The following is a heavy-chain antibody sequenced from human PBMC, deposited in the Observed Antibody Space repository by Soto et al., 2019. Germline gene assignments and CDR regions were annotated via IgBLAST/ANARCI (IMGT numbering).Heavy chain of an antibody. CDR3: ARSGELYYYDSCSGFDY. D-gene: IGHD3-22*01. CDR1: GFTFSSYS. V-gene: IGHV3-48*02. J-gene: IGHJ4*02. Sequence: EVQLVESGGGVVQPGGSLRLSCAASGFTFSSYSMNWVRQAPGKGLEWVSYISSSSSTIYYADSVKGRFTISRDNAKKSLYLQMNSLRDEDMAVYYCARSGELYYYDSCSGFDYWGQGTLVIVSS. CDR2: ISSSSSTI.